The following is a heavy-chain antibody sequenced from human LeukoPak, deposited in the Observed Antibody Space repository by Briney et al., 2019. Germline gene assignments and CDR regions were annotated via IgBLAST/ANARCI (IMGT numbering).Heavy chain of an antibody. V-gene: IGHV3-11*05. CDR2: ISSSSSYT. CDR3: ARGGYYYDSSGSPLGY. D-gene: IGHD3-22*01. J-gene: IGHJ4*02. CDR1: GFTFSDYY. Sequence: PGRSLRLSCAASGFTFSDYYMSWIRQAPGKGLEWVSYISSSSSYTNYADSVKGRFTISRDNAKNSLYLQMNSLRAEDTAVYYCARGGYYYDSSGSPLGYWGQGTLVTVSS.